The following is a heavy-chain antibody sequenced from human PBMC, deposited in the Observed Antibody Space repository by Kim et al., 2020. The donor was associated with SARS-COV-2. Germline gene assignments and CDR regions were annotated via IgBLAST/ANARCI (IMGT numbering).Heavy chain of an antibody. J-gene: IGHJ5*02. CDR2: IWYDGSNK. Sequence: GGSLRLSCAASGFTFSSYGMHWVRQAPGKGLEWVAVIWYDGSNKYYADSVKGRFTISRDNSKNTLYLQMNSLRAEDTAVYYCARPRLPAGGWYVHWGQGTLVTVSS. V-gene: IGHV3-33*01. CDR3: ARPRLPAGGWYVH. CDR1: GFTFSSYG. D-gene: IGHD4-17*01.